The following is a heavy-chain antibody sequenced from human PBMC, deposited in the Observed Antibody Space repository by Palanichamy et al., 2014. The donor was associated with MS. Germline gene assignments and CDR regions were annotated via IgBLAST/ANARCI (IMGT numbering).Heavy chain of an antibody. D-gene: IGHD4-17*01. CDR1: GFTVSSNY. CDR2: IYSGGST. Sequence: EVQLVESGGGLIQPGGSLRLSCAASGFTVSSNYMSWVRQAPGKGLEWVSVIYSGGSTYYADSVKGRFTISRDNSKNTLYLQMNSLRAEDAAVYYCARDLLGTVTEDYWGQGTLVTVSS. J-gene: IGHJ4*02. CDR3: ARDLLGTVTEDY. V-gene: IGHV3-53*01.